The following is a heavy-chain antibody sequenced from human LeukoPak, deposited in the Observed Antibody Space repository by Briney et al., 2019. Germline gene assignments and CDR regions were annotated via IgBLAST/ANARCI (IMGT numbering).Heavy chain of an antibody. V-gene: IGHV3-15*01. Sequence: GGSLRLSCAASGFTFSNAWMSWVRQAPGKGLEWVGRIKSKTDGGTTDYAAPVKGRFTISRDDSKNTLYLQMNSLKTEDTAVYYCTTHNYYDSSGYFDYWGQGTLVTVPS. CDR3: TTHNYYDSSGYFDY. J-gene: IGHJ4*02. D-gene: IGHD3-22*01. CDR1: GFTFSNAW. CDR2: IKSKTDGGTT.